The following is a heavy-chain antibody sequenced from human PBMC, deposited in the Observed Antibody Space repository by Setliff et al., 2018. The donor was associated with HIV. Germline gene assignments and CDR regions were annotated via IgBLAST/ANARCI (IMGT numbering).Heavy chain of an antibody. Sequence: SETLSLTCTVSGGSISSGTYYWSWIRQPAGKGLEWLGHIYASGRTNYSPSLMSRTTISVDTSRNQFSLKLSSVTAADTAIYYCARARDFSSGQDNWGQGTLVTVSS. J-gene: IGHJ4*02. CDR2: IYASGRT. V-gene: IGHV4-61*09. CDR3: ARARDFSSGQDN. CDR1: GGSISSGTYY. D-gene: IGHD3-3*01.